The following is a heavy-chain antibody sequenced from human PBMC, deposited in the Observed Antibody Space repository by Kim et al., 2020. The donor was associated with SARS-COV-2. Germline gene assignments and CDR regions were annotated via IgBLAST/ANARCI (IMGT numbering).Heavy chain of an antibody. Sequence: GGSLRLSCAASGFTFSSYAMHWVRQAPGKGLEWVAVISYDGSNKYYADSVKGRFTISRDNSKNTLYLQMNSLRAEDTAVYYCARASEKHNSKVDTAMNFQHWGQGTLVTVSS. D-gene: IGHD5-18*01. V-gene: IGHV3-30*04. CDR2: ISYDGSNK. CDR3: ARASEKHNSKVDTAMNFQH. J-gene: IGHJ1*01. CDR1: GFTFSSYA.